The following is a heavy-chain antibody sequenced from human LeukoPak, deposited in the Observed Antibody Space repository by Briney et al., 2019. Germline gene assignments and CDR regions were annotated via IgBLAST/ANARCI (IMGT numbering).Heavy chain of an antibody. CDR3: ARDSDSYTAMAIYGMDV. Sequence: PSETLSLTCTVSGGSVSSGSYYWSWIRQPPGKGLEWIGYIYYSGSTNYNPSLKSRVTISVDTSKNQFSLKLSSVTAADTAVYYCARDSDSYTAMAIYGMDVRGQGTTVTVSS. D-gene: IGHD5-18*01. CDR2: IYYSGST. V-gene: IGHV4-61*01. J-gene: IGHJ6*02. CDR1: GGSVSSGSYY.